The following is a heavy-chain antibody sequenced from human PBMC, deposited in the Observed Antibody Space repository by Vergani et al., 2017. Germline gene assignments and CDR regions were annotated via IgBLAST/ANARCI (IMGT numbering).Heavy chain of an antibody. CDR2: IYTSGST. J-gene: IGHJ4*02. CDR1: GGSISSGSYY. D-gene: IGHD6-19*01. Sequence: QVQLQESGPGLVKPSQTLSLTCTVSGGSISSGSYYWSWIRQPAGKGLEWIGRIYTSGSTNYNPSLKSRVTISVDTSKNQFSLKLSSVTAADTAVYYCARYSSGWYGTRYFDYWGQGTLVTVSS. V-gene: IGHV4-61*02. CDR3: ARYSSGWYGTRYFDY.